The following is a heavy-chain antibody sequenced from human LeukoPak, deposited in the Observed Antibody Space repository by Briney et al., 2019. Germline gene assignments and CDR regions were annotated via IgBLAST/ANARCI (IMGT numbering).Heavy chain of an antibody. Sequence: ASVKVSCKASGYTFTGYYMHWVRQAPGQGLEWIGWINPNSGGTNYAQKFQGRVTMTRDTSISTAYMELSRLRSDDTAVYYCARDPPLGYCSGGSCSGDYWGQGTLVTVSS. D-gene: IGHD2-15*01. CDR1: GYTFTGYY. V-gene: IGHV1-2*02. CDR2: INPNSGGT. J-gene: IGHJ4*02. CDR3: ARDPPLGYCSGGSCSGDY.